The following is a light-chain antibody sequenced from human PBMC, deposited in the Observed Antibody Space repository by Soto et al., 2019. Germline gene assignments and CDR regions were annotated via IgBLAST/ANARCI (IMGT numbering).Light chain of an antibody. Sequence: QSALTQPPSVSGSPGQSVTISCTGTSSDVGRYDLVSWYQQPPGTAPRLIMYEATNRPSGVPARFSGSKSGNTASLTISGLQAEDEADYFCSSYTSASRYVFGAGTKVTVL. V-gene: IGLV2-18*02. CDR1: SSDVGRYDL. CDR3: SSYTSASRYV. CDR2: EAT. J-gene: IGLJ1*01.